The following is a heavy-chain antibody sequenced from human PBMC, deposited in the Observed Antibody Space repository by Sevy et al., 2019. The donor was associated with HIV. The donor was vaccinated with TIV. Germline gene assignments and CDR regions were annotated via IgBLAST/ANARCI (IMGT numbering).Heavy chain of an antibody. D-gene: IGHD1-26*01. Sequence: GGSLRLSCAASGFIFSNFAMHWVRQAPGKGLEWVAVMSYDGSHKYYADPVRGGFTVSRDNSRNILFLERNSLGREDTAVYYCARGGNNDEFFHHWGQGTLVTVSS. V-gene: IGHV3-30*04. CDR2: MSYDGSHK. CDR1: GFIFSNFA. CDR3: ARGGNNDEFFHH. J-gene: IGHJ1*01.